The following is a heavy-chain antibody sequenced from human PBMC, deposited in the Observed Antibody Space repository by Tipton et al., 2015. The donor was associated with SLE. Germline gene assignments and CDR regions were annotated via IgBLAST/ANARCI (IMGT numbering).Heavy chain of an antibody. CDR2: IYTSGST. D-gene: IGHD2-21*01. CDR1: GGSISSSSYY. V-gene: IGHV4-61*02. Sequence: TLSLTCTVSGGSISSSSYYWSWIRQPAGKGLEWIGRIYTSGSTNYNPSLKSRVTMSIDTSKNQFSLKLTSVTAVDTAVYYCARGKISWAIFVVRNYFDSWGQGTQVTVSS. CDR3: ARGKISWAIFVVRNYFDS. J-gene: IGHJ4*02.